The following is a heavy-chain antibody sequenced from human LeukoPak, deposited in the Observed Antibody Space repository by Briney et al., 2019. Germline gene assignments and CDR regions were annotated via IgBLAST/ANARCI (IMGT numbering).Heavy chain of an antibody. J-gene: IGHJ4*02. CDR1: GFTFSSYW. V-gene: IGHV3-7*01. CDR3: ARGSRHIVVVPAAAFDY. D-gene: IGHD2-2*01. Sequence: GGSLRLSCAASGFTFSSYWMSWVRQAPGKGLEWVANIKQDGSEKYYVDSVKGRFTISRDNAKNSLYLQMNSLRAEDTAVYYCARGSRHIVVVPAAAFDYWGQGTLVTVSS. CDR2: IKQDGSEK.